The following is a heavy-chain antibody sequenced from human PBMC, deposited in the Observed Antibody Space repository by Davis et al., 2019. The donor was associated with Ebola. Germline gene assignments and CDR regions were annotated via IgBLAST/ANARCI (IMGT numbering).Heavy chain of an antibody. Sequence: PGGSLRLSCAASGLTFSHYAMNWVRQAPGKGLEWVSYISSSGSTIYYADSVKGRFTISRDNAKNSLYLQMNSLRAEDTAVYYCAKEDLYCTGGVCYTASFDYWGQGTLVTVSS. CDR1: GLTFSHYA. V-gene: IGHV3-48*04. J-gene: IGHJ4*02. CDR2: ISSSGSTI. D-gene: IGHD2-8*02. CDR3: AKEDLYCTGGVCYTASFDY.